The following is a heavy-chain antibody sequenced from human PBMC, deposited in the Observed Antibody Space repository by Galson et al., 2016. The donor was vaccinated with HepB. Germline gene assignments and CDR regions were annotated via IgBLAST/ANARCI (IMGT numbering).Heavy chain of an antibody. V-gene: IGHV3-15*01. CDR3: TTARSYYNFDY. CDR2: IKSKTDGGTT. J-gene: IGHJ4*02. D-gene: IGHD1-26*01. CDR1: GFTFSNAW. Sequence: SLRLSCAASGFTFSNAWMTWVRQAPGKGLQWVGRIKSKTDGGTTEYAAPVKGRFTISRDDSKNTLYLQMNSLKTEDTAVYYCTTARSYYNFDYWGQGTLVTVSS.